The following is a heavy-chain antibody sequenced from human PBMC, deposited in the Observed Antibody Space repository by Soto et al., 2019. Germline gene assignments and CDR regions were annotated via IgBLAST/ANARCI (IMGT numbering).Heavy chain of an antibody. Sequence: QGQLVQSGPEVKKSGASVKVSCKASGYTFSRYGISWVRQAPGQGLEWMGWISGYNGDTKYAQKVQGRVTVTLDTATYTAYMELRSQTSDDSAIYYCAKNGQPPYYYYVMDGWGQGTTVTVSS. CDR3: AKNGQPPYYYYVMDG. CDR1: GYTFSRYG. J-gene: IGHJ6*02. CDR2: ISGYNGDT. V-gene: IGHV1-18*01. D-gene: IGHD2-8*01.